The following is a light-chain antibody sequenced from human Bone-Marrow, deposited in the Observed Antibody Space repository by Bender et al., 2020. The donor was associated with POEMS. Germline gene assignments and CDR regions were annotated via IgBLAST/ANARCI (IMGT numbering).Light chain of an antibody. V-gene: IGLV2-8*01. J-gene: IGLJ3*02. CDR3: CSFTNSDIL. CDR1: SGDVGGYDY. CDR2: EVT. Sequence: QSALTQPPSASGSPGQSVTISCTGTSGDVGGYDYVSWYQQHPGKAPKLMIYEVTKRPSGVPDRFSGSKSGNTASLTVSGLQAEDEADYYCCSFTNSDILFGGGTKVTVL.